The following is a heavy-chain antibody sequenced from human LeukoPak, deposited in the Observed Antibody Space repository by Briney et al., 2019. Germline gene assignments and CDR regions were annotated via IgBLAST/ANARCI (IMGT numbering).Heavy chain of an antibody. CDR3: ARSSGRIYYYYYYYMDV. V-gene: IGHV5-51*01. Sequence: GESLKISCKGSGYSFTSYWIGWVRQMPGKGLEWMGIIYPGDSDTRCSPSFQGQVTISADKSISTAYLQWSSLKASDTAMYYCARSSGRIYYYYYYYMDVWGKGTTVTVSS. CDR2: IYPGDSDT. J-gene: IGHJ6*03. CDR1: GYSFTSYW. D-gene: IGHD2/OR15-2a*01.